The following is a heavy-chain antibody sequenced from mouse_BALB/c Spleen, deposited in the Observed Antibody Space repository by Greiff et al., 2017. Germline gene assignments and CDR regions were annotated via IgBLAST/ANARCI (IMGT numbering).Heavy chain of an antibody. J-gene: IGHJ3*01. CDR3: TRKGTWFAY. CDR1: GYTFTDYE. CDR2: IDPETGGT. V-gene: IGHV1-15*01. Sequence: VKLQQSGAELVRPGASVTLSCKASGYTFTDYEMHWVKQTPVHGLEWIGAIDPETGGTAYNQKFKGKATLTADKSSSTAYMELRSLTSEDSAVYYCTRKGTWFAYWGQGTLVTVSA.